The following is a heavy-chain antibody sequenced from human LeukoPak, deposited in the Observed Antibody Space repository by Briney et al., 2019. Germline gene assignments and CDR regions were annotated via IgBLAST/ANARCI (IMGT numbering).Heavy chain of an antibody. Sequence: PSETLSLTCTVSGGSISSSSYYWGWIRQPPGKGLEWIGSIFYSGSTYYNPSLKSRVTVSLDTSKNQFSLKLSSVTAADTAVYYCAREWPRATFDIWGQGTMVTVSS. CDR3: AREWPRATFDI. J-gene: IGHJ3*02. D-gene: IGHD5-24*01. CDR2: IFYSGST. CDR1: GGSISSSSYY. V-gene: IGHV4-39*07.